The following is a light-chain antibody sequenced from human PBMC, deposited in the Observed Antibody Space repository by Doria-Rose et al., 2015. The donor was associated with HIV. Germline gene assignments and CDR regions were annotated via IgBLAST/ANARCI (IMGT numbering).Light chain of an antibody. CDR1: QRVKSSY. CDR3: QQYGTSRGT. Sequence: TQSPGTLSLSPGGRATLSCRASQRVKSSYLAWYQQKPGQAPSLLIYDASTRATGIPDRFSGSGSGTDFTLTISRLEPEDVAVYYCQQYGTSRGTFGQGTRLEIK. V-gene: IGKV3-20*01. CDR2: DAS. J-gene: IGKJ5*01.